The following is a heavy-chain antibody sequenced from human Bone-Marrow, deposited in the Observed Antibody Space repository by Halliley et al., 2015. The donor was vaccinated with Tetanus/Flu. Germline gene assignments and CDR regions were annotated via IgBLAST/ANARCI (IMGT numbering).Heavy chain of an antibody. V-gene: IGHV3-23*01. CDR2: VSGGGGST. J-gene: IGHJ4*02. Sequence: SDVSGGGGSTYYADSVKGRFPISRDNSKNTLYLQMNSLRAEDTAVYYCAKEFNFWSGYIFDHWGQGAMVTVSS. D-gene: IGHD3-3*01. CDR3: AKEFNFWSGYIFDH.